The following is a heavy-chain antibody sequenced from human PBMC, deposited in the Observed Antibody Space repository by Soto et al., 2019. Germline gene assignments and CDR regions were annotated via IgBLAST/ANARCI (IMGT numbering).Heavy chain of an antibody. Sequence: SETLSLTCAVSGGSISSGGYSWSWIRQPPGKGLESIGYIYHSGSTYYNPSLKSRVTISVDRSKNQFSLKLSPVTAADTAVYYCARGMTTVTTFDYWGQGTLVTVSS. CDR2: IYHSGST. CDR1: GGSISSGGYS. D-gene: IGHD4-17*01. J-gene: IGHJ4*02. V-gene: IGHV4-30-2*01. CDR3: ARGMTTVTTFDY.